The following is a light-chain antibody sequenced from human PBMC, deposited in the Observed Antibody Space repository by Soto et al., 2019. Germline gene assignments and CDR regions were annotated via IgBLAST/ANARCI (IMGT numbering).Light chain of an antibody. J-gene: IGKJ5*01. V-gene: IGKV3-20*01. CDR2: GAS. CDR3: QQYGSSPIT. Sequence: EIVMTQTPATLSVSPGERATLSSRASQSVSGSYLAWYQQKPGQAPRLLIYGASSRATGIPDRFSGSGSGTDFTLTISRLEPEDFAVYYCQQYGSSPITSGQGTRLEIK. CDR1: QSVSGSY.